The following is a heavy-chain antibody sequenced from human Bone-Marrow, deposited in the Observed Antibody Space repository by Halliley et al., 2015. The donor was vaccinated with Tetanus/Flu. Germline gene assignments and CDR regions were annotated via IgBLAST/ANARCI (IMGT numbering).Heavy chain of an antibody. CDR2: IYPCDSDT. CDR3: ARRRFSSGPFDQ. D-gene: IGHD6-19*01. Sequence: LESMGIIYPCDSDTRYSPTFQGQVTIPADRSTSTAYLQWSGLKASDTAVYYCARRRFSSGPFDQWGQGTLVTVSP. V-gene: IGHV5-51*01. J-gene: IGHJ4*02.